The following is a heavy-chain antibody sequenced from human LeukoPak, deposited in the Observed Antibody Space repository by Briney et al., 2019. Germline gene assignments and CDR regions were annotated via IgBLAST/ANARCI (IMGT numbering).Heavy chain of an antibody. CDR1: GYTLTELS. V-gene: IGHV1-24*01. Sequence: ASVKVSCKVSGYTLTELSMHWVRQAPGKGLEWMGGFDPEDGETIYTQKFQGRVTMTEDTSTDTAYMELSSLRSEDTAVYYCATGRYFDRDHDYWGQGTLVTVSS. J-gene: IGHJ4*02. D-gene: IGHD3-9*01. CDR3: ATGRYFDRDHDY. CDR2: FDPEDGET.